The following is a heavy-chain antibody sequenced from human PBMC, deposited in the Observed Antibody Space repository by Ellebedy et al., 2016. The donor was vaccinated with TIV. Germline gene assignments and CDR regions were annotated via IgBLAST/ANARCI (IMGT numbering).Heavy chain of an antibody. CDR3: ARYVFGSGSFDY. CDR2: TYASGNT. Sequence: LTLSXAVSNGSIGSGGYSWSWIRQPPGMGLEWIGYTYASGNTNYNPSLKTRVTISVDRSKNQFSLKLSSVTAADTAVYFCARYVFGSGSFDYWGQGTLVTVSS. J-gene: IGHJ4*02. D-gene: IGHD3-3*01. V-gene: IGHV4-30-2*01. CDR1: NGSIGSGGYS.